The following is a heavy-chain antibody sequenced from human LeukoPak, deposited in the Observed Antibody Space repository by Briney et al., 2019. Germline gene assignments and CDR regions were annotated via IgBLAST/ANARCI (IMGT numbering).Heavy chain of an antibody. V-gene: IGHV7-4-1*02. CDR1: GYTFTSYA. CDR2: INTNTGNP. CDR3: AREAPSIAARRGKDYYDMDV. D-gene: IGHD6-6*01. J-gene: IGHJ6*02. Sequence: ASVKVSCKASGYTFTSYAMNWVRQAPGQGLEWMGWINTNTGNPTYAQGFTGRFVFSLDTSVSTAYLQISSLKAEDTAVYYCAREAPSIAARRGKDYYDMDVWGQGTTVTVSS.